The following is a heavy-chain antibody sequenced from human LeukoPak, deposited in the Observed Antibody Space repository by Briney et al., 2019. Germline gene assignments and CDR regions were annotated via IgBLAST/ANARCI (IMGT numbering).Heavy chain of an antibody. D-gene: IGHD6-19*01. Sequence: SETLSLTCVVYGGSFSGYYWSWIRQHPGKGLEWIGYIYYSGSTYYNPSLKSRVTISVDTSKNQFSLKLSSVTAADTAVYYCARDSGSGWYCLDYWGQGTLVTVSS. V-gene: IGHV4-31*11. J-gene: IGHJ4*02. CDR2: IYYSGST. CDR3: ARDSGSGWYCLDY. CDR1: GGSFSGYY.